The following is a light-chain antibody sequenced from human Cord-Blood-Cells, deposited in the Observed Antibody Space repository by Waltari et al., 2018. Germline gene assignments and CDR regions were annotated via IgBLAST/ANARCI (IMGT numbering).Light chain of an antibody. V-gene: IGKV1-39*01. CDR2: AAS. Sequence: DIQMTQSPSSLSASVGDRVTITCRASQSISSYLNWYQQKPGKATKLLIYAASSLQSGVPSRFSGSGSGTDFTLTISSLQPEDFATYYCQQSYSTLTFGGGTKVGIK. CDR1: QSISSY. J-gene: IGKJ4*01. CDR3: QQSYSTLT.